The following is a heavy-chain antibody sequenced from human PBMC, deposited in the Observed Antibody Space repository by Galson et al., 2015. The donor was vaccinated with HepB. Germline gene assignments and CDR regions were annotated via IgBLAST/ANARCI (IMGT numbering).Heavy chain of an antibody. CDR1: GFTLTNYG. J-gene: IGHJ3*01. D-gene: IGHD5-18*01. V-gene: IGHV1-18*04. CDR3: ARVGYSFDLGNAFDV. CDR2: ISADNLNT. Sequence: SVKVSCKASGFTLTNYGFIWLRQAPGQGPEWMGWISADNLNTKYAQKFQGRVTMTTDTSTSTANMELRSLRPEDTAVFYCARVGYSFDLGNAFDVWGQGTVVTVSS.